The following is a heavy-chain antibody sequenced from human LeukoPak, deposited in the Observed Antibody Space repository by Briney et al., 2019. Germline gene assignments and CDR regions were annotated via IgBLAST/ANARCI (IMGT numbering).Heavy chain of an antibody. J-gene: IGHJ3*02. D-gene: IGHD4-17*01. CDR2: IYYSGST. CDR3: ARGGDYTAFDI. Sequence: SETLSLTCTVSGGSISGYYWSWIRQPPGKGLEWIGYIYYSGSTNYNPSLKSRVTISVDTSKNQFSLKLSSVTAADTAMYYCARGGDYTAFDIWGQGTMVTVSS. V-gene: IGHV4-59*01. CDR1: GGSISGYY.